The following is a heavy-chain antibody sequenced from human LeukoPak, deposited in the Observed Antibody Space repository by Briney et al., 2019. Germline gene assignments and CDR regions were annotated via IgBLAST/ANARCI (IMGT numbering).Heavy chain of an antibody. J-gene: IGHJ4*02. V-gene: IGHV3-11*06. CDR3: ARDRGWRQIDY. CDR1: GLTFSDYY. CDR2: ISSSSSYT. Sequence: GGSLGLSCVASGLTFSDYYMSWIRQAPGKGLEWVSYISSSSSYTKYADSVKGRFTISRDNAKNSLYLQMNSLRADDTAVYYCARDRGWRQIDYWGQGTLVTVSS. D-gene: IGHD5-18*01.